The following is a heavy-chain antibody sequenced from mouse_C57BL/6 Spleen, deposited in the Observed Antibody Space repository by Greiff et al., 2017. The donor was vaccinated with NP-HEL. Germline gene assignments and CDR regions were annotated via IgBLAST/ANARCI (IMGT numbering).Heavy chain of an antibody. CDR1: GYAFSSYW. D-gene: IGHD1-1*01. Sequence: QVQLQQSGAELVKPGASVKISCKASGYAFSSYWMNWVKQRPGKGLEWIGQIYPGDGDTNYNGKFKGKATLTADKSSSTAYMQLSSLTSEDSAVYFCARNYGSSYEGYFDVWGTGTTVTVSS. V-gene: IGHV1-80*01. CDR3: ARNYGSSYEGYFDV. CDR2: IYPGDGDT. J-gene: IGHJ1*03.